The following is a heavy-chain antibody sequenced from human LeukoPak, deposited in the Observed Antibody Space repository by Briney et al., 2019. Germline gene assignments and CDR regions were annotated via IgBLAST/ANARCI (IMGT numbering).Heavy chain of an antibody. J-gene: IGHJ6*02. V-gene: IGHV3-30-3*01. Sequence: PGRSLRLSCAASGFTFNISTMHWVRQAPGKGLEWVAVISFDGINKYHADSVKGRFTISRDNSKNTLYLQMDSLTGEDTAVYYCARDRFYHMDVWGQGTTVTVSS. CDR3: ARDRFYHMDV. CDR1: GFTFNIST. CDR2: ISFDGINK. D-gene: IGHD2-2*01.